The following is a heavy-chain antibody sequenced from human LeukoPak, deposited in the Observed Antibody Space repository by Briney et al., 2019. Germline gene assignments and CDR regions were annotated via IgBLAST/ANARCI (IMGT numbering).Heavy chain of an antibody. V-gene: IGHV3-66*01. CDR2: IYSGGST. Sequence: GGSLRLSCAASGFTFSDYYMSWIRQAPGKGLEWVSVIYSGGSTYYADSVKGRFTISRDNSKNTLYLQMNSLRAEDTAVYYCARVKGGCSGGSCYSSYYFDYWGQGTLVTVSS. CDR1: GFTFSDYY. D-gene: IGHD2-15*01. J-gene: IGHJ4*02. CDR3: ARVKGGCSGGSCYSSYYFDY.